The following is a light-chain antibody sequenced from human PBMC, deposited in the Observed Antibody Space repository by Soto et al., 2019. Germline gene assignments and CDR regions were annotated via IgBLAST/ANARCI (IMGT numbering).Light chain of an antibody. Sequence: QTVVAQEPSFSVSPGGTVTLTCGLNSGSVSTSYYPSWYQQTPGQAPRTLIHSTNTRSSGVPARFSGSILGNKAALTITGAQADDESDYYCVLYMGSGLWVFGGGTKVTVL. CDR2: STN. CDR3: VLYMGSGLWV. V-gene: IGLV8-61*01. J-gene: IGLJ3*02. CDR1: SGSVSTSYY.